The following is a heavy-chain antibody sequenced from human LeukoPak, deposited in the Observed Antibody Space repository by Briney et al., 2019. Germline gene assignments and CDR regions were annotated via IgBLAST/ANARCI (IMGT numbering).Heavy chain of an antibody. D-gene: IGHD3-10*01. V-gene: IGHV4-4*07. CDR2: IHTSGST. J-gene: IGHJ4*02. Sequence: PSETLSLTCTVPGGSISSYYWSWIRQPAGKGLEWIGRIHTSGSTNYNPSSKSRVTMSVDTSKNQFSLKLRSVTAADTAVYYCARDRYYYISGTYRLFDYWGQGTLVTVSS. CDR1: GGSISSYY. CDR3: ARDRYYYISGTYRLFDY.